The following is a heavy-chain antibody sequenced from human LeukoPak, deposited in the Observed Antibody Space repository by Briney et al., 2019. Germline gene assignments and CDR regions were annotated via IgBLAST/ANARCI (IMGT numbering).Heavy chain of an antibody. D-gene: IGHD4-17*01. Sequence: GESLQISCQAAGYNFTSYWIGWVRQMPGKGLEWMGIIYPGDSDTRYSPSFQGQVTISADKSISTAHLQWSSLKASDTAMYYCARPATVTTEEDYWGQGTLVTVSS. J-gene: IGHJ4*02. CDR3: ARPATVTTEEDY. CDR1: GYNFTSYW. CDR2: IYPGDSDT. V-gene: IGHV5-51*01.